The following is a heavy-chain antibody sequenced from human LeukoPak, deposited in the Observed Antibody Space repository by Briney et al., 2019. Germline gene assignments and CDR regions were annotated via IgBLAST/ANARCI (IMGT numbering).Heavy chain of an antibody. D-gene: IGHD1-1*01. J-gene: IGHJ4*02. CDR2: ISSNGGNT. Sequence: GGSLRLSCSASGFTFSSYAMHWVRQAPGKGLEYVSAISSNGGNTYYADSVKGRFTISRDNSKNTLYLRMSSLRAEDTAVHYCVKKSRLERQYNYFDYWGQGTLVTVSS. CDR3: VKKSRLERQYNYFDY. CDR1: GFTFSSYA. V-gene: IGHV3-64D*06.